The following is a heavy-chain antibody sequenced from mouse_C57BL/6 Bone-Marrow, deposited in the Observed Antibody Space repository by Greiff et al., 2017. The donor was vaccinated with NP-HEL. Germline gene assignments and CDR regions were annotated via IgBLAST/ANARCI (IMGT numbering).Heavy chain of an antibody. CDR1: GFSLTSYG. CDR3: AGGNWYFDV. CDR2: IWGDGST. V-gene: IGHV2-3*01. Sequence: VQLQQSGPGLVAPSQSLSITCTVSGFSLTSYGINWVRQPPGKGLEWLGVIWGDGSTNYHSALISRLSISKDNSKSQVFLKLNSLQTDDTATYYWAGGNWYFDVWGTGTTVTVSS. J-gene: IGHJ1*03.